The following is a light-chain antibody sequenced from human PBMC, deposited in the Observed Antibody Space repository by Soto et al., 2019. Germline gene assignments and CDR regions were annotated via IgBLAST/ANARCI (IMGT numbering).Light chain of an antibody. J-gene: IGLJ1*01. V-gene: IGLV1-51*01. Sequence: QSVLTQPPSVSVAPGQKVTISCSGSNSNIGKNFVSWYQQLPGTAPKLLIYDNNKRPSGIPDRFSGSKSGSSATLGITGLQTGDEADYYCATWDASLNAGVFGTGTKLTVL. CDR1: NSNIGKNF. CDR2: DNN. CDR3: ATWDASLNAGV.